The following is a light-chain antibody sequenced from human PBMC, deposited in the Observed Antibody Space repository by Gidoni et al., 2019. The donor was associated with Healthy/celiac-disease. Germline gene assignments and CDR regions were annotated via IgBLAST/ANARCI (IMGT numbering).Light chain of an antibody. J-gene: IGLJ2*01. CDR3: SSYTSSSTRVV. CDR2: DVS. V-gene: IGLV2-14*01. CDR1: SSDVGGSNY. Sequence: QSALTQPASVSGSPGQSITISCTGTSSDVGGSNYVSWYQQHQGKAPKLMIYDVSNRPSGVSNRFSGSKSGNTASLTISGLQAEDEADYYCSSYTSSSTRVVFGGGTKLTVL.